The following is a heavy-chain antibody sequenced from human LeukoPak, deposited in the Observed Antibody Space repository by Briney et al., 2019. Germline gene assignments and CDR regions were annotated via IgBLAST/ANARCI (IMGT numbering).Heavy chain of an antibody. J-gene: IGHJ6*02. D-gene: IGHD3-22*01. Sequence: PSETLSLTCTVSGGSISSGGDYWSWIRQHPGKGLEWIGYIYYSGSTYYNPSLKSRVTISVDTSKNQFSLKLSSVTAADTAVYYCARVRAMIVPLIAYYYYGMDVWGQGTTVTVSS. CDR1: GGSISSGGDY. CDR2: IYYSGST. V-gene: IGHV4-31*03. CDR3: ARVRAMIVPLIAYYYYGMDV.